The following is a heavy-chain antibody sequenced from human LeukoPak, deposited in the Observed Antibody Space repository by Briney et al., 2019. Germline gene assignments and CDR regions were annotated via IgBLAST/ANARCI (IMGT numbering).Heavy chain of an antibody. Sequence: SETLSLTCAVYGGSFSGYYWSWIRQPPGKGLEWIGEINHSGSTNYNPSLKSRVTILVDRSKNQFSLKLSSVTAAETAVYYCARLYRATGCNWFDPWGQGTLVTVSS. CDR3: ARLYRATGCNWFDP. D-gene: IGHD5-12*01. V-gene: IGHV4-34*01. J-gene: IGHJ5*02. CDR1: GGSFSGYY. CDR2: INHSGST.